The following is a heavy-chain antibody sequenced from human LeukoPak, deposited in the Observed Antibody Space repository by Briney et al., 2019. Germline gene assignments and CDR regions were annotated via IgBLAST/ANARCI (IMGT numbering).Heavy chain of an antibody. CDR2: IYSSGST. D-gene: IGHD3-3*01. CDR1: GGSISSYY. J-gene: IGHJ6*03. Sequence: SETLSLTCTVSGGSISSYYWSWIRQPAGKGLEWIGCIYSSGSTNYNPSLKSRDTISVDKSKNQFSLKLSSVTAADTAVYYCARDKLAYYDFWSGPYYMDGWGKGTTVTASS. V-gene: IGHV4-4*07. CDR3: ARDKLAYYDFWSGPYYMDG.